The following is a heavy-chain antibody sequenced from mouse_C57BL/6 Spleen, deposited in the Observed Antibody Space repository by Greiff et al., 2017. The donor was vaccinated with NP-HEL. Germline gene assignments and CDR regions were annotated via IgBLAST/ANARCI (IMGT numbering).Heavy chain of an antibody. CDR1: GYTFTSYW. D-gene: IGHD1-1*01. CDR3: ARDDYEAWFAY. CDR2: INPSSGYT. J-gene: IGHJ3*01. Sequence: LVESGAELAKPGASVKLSCKASGYTFTSYWMHWVKQRPGQGLEWIGYINPSSGYTKYNQKFKDKATLTAYKSSSTAYMQLISLTYEDSAVFYYARDDYEAWFAYWGQGTLVTVSA. V-gene: IGHV1-7*01.